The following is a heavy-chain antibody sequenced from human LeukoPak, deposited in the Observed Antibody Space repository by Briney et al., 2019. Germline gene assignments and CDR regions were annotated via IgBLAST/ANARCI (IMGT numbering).Heavy chain of an antibody. J-gene: IGHJ4*02. D-gene: IGHD1-14*01. CDR3: ATETNGRHYDY. CDR1: GLTFSTSG. CDR2: IGPTGSDR. Sequence: GSLRLSCTASGLTFSTSGFNWVRQAPGKGLEWVASIGPTGSDRYHADSIKGRFTIYRDNANNFLYLQMNSLRAEDTAVYYCATETNGRHYDYWGQGTLLTVSS. V-gene: IGHV3-21*06.